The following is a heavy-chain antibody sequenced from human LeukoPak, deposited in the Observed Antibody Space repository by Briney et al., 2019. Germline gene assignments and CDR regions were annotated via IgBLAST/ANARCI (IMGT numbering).Heavy chain of an antibody. J-gene: IGHJ4*02. CDR3: ARDPDILTGYSSYYFDY. CDR2: ISYDGSNK. D-gene: IGHD3-9*01. V-gene: IGHV3-30-3*01. CDR1: GFTFSSYA. Sequence: PGGSLRLSCAASGFTFSSYAMHWVRQAPGKGLEWVAVISYDGSNKYYADSVKGRFTISRDNSKNTLYLQMNSLRAEDTAVYYCARDPDILTGYSSYYFDYWGQGTLVTVSS.